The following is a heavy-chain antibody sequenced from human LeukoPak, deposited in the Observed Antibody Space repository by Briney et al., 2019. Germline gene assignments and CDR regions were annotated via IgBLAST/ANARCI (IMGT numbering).Heavy chain of an antibody. V-gene: IGHV3-23*01. CDR3: AKDPPDIVVVPAAPPSNWFDP. CDR1: GFTFSSYA. CDR2: ISGSGGST. D-gene: IGHD2-2*01. Sequence: GGSLRLSCAASGFTFSSYAMSWVRQAPGKGLEWVSAISGSGGSTYYADSVKGRFTISRDNSKNTLYLQMNSLRAEDTAVYYCAKDPPDIVVVPAAPPSNWFDPWGQGTLVTVSS. J-gene: IGHJ5*02.